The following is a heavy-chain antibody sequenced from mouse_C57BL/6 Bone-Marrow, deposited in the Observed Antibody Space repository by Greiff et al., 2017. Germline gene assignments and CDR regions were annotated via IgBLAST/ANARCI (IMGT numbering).Heavy chain of an antibody. CDR3: ARTPATD. CDR1: GFTFTSYG. J-gene: IGHJ2*01. V-gene: IGHV5-6*01. D-gene: IGHD1-2*01. Sequence: EVQLQQSGGDLVKPGGSVKLSCAASGFTFTSYGMSWVRQTPDKRLAWVATISSGGSYTYYPDSVTGRFTISRNNAKNTLYLQMNSLKAEDSAMYYCARTPATDWGQGTTLTVSS. CDR2: ISSGGSYT.